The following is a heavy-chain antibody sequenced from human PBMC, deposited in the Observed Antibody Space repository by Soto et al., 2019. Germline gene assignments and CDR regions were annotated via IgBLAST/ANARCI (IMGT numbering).Heavy chain of an antibody. Sequence: QVQLVQSGAEVKKPGASVKVSCKASGYTFTSCDINWVRQVTGQGLEWMGWMNPNSGNTGYAQIFQGRVTMTRNTSLSTAYMELSSLRSEDTAVYYCARGGGEAGWRRVDYWGQGTGVTVSS. V-gene: IGHV1-8*01. J-gene: IGHJ4*02. CDR3: ARGGGEAGWRRVDY. D-gene: IGHD3-16*01. CDR1: GYTFTSCD. CDR2: MNPNSGNT.